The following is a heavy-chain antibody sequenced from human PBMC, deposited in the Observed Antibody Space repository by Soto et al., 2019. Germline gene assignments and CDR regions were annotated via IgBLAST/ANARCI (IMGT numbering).Heavy chain of an antibody. CDR1: GYTFTSYG. V-gene: IGHV1-18*01. CDR2: ISAYNGNT. J-gene: IGHJ4*02. CDR3: ARATNDFWSGYYRFDY. Sequence: ASVKVSCKASGYTFTSYGISWVRQAPGQGLEWMGWISAYNGNTNYAQKLQGGVTMTTDTSTSTAYMELRSLRSDDTAVYYCARATNDFWSGYYRFDYWGQGTLVTVSS. D-gene: IGHD3-3*01.